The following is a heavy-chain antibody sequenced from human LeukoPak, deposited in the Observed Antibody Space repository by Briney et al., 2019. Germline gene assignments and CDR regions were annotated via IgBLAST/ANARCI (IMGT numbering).Heavy chain of an antibody. Sequence: GESLKISCKGSGYSFTSYWIGWVRQMPGKGLEWMAIIYPADPDTRYSPSFEGQVTISADSSINTAYLQWRSLKASDSAMYYCATPYSTSGGAWGQGTLVTVSS. V-gene: IGHV5-51*01. D-gene: IGHD2-2*01. CDR2: IYPADPDT. CDR1: GYSFTSYW. J-gene: IGHJ5*02. CDR3: ATPYSTSGGA.